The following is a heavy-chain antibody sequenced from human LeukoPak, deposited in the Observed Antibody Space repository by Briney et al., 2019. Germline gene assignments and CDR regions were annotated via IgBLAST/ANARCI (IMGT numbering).Heavy chain of an antibody. J-gene: IGHJ3*02. CDR1: GFTFSSYS. D-gene: IGHD1/OR15-1a*01. CDR3: ARAGTTMSLADAFDI. CDR2: ISSSSSYI. Sequence: PGGSLRLSCAASGFTFSSYSMNWVRQAPGKGLEWVSSISSSSSYIYYADSVKGRFTISRDNARDSLYLQMNSLRAEDTAVYYCARAGTTMSLADAFDIWGRGTMVTVSS. V-gene: IGHV3-21*04.